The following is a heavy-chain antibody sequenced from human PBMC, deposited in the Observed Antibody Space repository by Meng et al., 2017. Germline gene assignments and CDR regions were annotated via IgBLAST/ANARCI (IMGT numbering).Heavy chain of an antibody. D-gene: IGHD4-17*01. V-gene: IGHV4-61*02. CDR2: IYTSGST. Sequence: SETLSLTCTVSGGSISSGSYYWSWTRQPAGTGLEWIARIYTSGSTNYNPSLKSRVTISVDTSKNQFSLKPSSVTAADTAVYYCAIRSQSLYCDYAGDAFDIWGQGTMVTVSS. CDR1: GGSISSGSYY. CDR3: AIRSQSLYCDYAGDAFDI. J-gene: IGHJ3*02.